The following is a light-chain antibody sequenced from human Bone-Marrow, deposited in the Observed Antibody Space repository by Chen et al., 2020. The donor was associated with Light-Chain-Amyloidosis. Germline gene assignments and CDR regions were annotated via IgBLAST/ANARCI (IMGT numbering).Light chain of an antibody. CDR2: DVT. Sequence: QSALTQPPSASGSPGQSVTISCTGTSGDVGRYNYVSWYQQNPGKAPKLMIYDVTKRPSGVPARFSGSESGNTASRTVSGLQADDEADYYCSSYAGDNNYVVFGGGTKLTVL. CDR3: SSYAGDNNYVV. J-gene: IGLJ2*01. V-gene: IGLV2-8*01. CDR1: SGDVGRYNY.